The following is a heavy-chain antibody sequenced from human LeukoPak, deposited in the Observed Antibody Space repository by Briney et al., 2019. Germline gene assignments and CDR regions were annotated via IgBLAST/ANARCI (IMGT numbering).Heavy chain of an antibody. CDR1: GGSFSGYY. D-gene: IGHD1-14*01. J-gene: IGHJ6*03. CDR3: ARDNSYMDV. V-gene: IGHV4-34*01. Sequence: SETLSLTCAVYGGSFSGYYWSWLRQPPGKGLEWIGEINHSGSTNYNPSLKSRVTISVDTSKNQFSLKLNSVTAADTAVYYCARDNSYMDVWGKGTTVTVSS. CDR2: INHSGST.